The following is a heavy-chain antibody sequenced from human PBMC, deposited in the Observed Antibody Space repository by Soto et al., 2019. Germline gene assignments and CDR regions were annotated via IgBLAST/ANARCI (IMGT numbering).Heavy chain of an antibody. V-gene: IGHV1-18*01. CDR2: VSPHNGNT. J-gene: IGHJ4*02. CDR3: ARXXXXXXYGDFGEY. D-gene: IGHD4-17*01. Sequence: QVQLVQSGAEVKKPGASVKVSCKASGYLFTSFGITWVRQVPGQGLEWMGWVSPHNGNTNYPQNLQGRVTXXXXXXXXXAXXXLXXXXXXXXXXXYCARXXXXXXYGDFGEYWGQGTLVTVSS. CDR1: GYLFTSFG.